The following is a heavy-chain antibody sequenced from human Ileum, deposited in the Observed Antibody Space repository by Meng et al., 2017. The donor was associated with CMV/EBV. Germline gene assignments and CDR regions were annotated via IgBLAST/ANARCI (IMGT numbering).Heavy chain of an antibody. CDR2: VRRKTNSYTT. CDR3: VRGGDHRDAHGWYAGDF. Sequence: FSDYYMDWVRQAPGKGLEWVGRVRRKTNSYTTEYAASVKGRFIVSRDDSKNSVYLQMYSLTTEDMAVYYCVRGGDHRDAHGWYAGDFWGQGALVTVSS. D-gene: IGHD6-19*01. CDR1: FSDYY. J-gene: IGHJ4*02. V-gene: IGHV3-72*01.